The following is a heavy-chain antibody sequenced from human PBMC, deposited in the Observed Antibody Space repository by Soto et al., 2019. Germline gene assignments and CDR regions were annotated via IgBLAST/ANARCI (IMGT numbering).Heavy chain of an antibody. Sequence: QVQLVQSGAEVKKPGASVKVSCKASGYTFTSYYMHWVRLAPGQGLEWMGIINPDGGGTSYAQQFQGRVIMTMDPSTSTVYMEMSSMRSEDTAVYYCAVGGNYLSMDVWGQGTTVTVSS. CDR1: GYTFTSYY. J-gene: IGHJ6*02. D-gene: IGHD4-4*01. CDR3: AVGGNYLSMDV. CDR2: INPDGGGT. V-gene: IGHV1-46*01.